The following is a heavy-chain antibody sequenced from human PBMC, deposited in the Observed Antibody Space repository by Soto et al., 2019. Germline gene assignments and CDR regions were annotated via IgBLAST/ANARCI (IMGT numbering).Heavy chain of an antibody. D-gene: IGHD5-12*01. CDR3: AGYDSYYYYYGMDV. V-gene: IGHV1-2*04. CDR2: INPNSGGT. J-gene: IGHJ6*02. Sequence: GASVKVSCKASGYTFTSYYMHWVRQAPGQGLEWMGWINPNSGGTNYAQKFQGWVTMTRDTSISTAYMELSSVTAADTAVYYCAGYDSYYYYYGMDVWGQGTTVTAP. CDR1: GYTFTSYY.